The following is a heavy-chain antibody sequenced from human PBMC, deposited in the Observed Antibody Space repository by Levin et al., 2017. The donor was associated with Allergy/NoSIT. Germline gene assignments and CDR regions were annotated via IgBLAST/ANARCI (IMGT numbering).Heavy chain of an antibody. J-gene: IGHJ6*02. CDR3: ARDHSCSGGRCYYSGMDV. V-gene: IGHV4-59*01. CDR1: GGSLSSYY. D-gene: IGHD2-15*01. Sequence: PSETLSLTCTVSGGSLSSYYWSWIRQPPGKGLEWIGYIYYSGSSNYNPSLKSRVTISVDTSKNQFSLKLSSVTAADTAVYYCARDHSCSGGRCYYSGMDVWGQGTTVTVFS. CDR2: IYYSGSS.